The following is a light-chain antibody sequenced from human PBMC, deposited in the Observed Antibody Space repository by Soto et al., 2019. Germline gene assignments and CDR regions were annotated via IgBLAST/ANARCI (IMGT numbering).Light chain of an antibody. Sequence: IVLTQSPGTLSFSPGERTTLSCRASQSTSRYLAWYQQKPGQGPRLLIYGASSRATGTPDRFSGSGSGTDFTLTINRLEPEDFALYYCQQYGRSPPTFGQGIKVEIX. CDR2: GAS. V-gene: IGKV3-20*01. CDR3: QQYGRSPPT. J-gene: IGKJ1*01. CDR1: QSTSRY.